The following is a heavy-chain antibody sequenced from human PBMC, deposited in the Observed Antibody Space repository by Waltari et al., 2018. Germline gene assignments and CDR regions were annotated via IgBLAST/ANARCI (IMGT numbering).Heavy chain of an antibody. D-gene: IGHD3-10*01. CDR1: GYSISSGYY. CDR3: ARLYHGDPDY. V-gene: IGHV4-38-2*01. CDR2: IYHSGST. Sequence: QVQLQESGPGLVKPSETLSLTCDVSGYSISSGYYWGWIRQPPGKGLEWIGSIYHSGSTYYNPSLKSRVTISLDTSKNQFSLKLSSVTAADTAVYYCARLYHGDPDYWGQGTLVTVSS. J-gene: IGHJ4*02.